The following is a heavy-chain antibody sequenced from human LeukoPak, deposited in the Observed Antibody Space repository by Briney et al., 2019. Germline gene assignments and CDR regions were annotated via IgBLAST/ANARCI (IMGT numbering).Heavy chain of an antibody. CDR1: GGSISSHF. CDR3: ARASVAGLSVTQDS. D-gene: IGHD6-19*01. V-gene: IGHV4-59*11. J-gene: IGHJ4*02. Sequence: SETLSLTCTVSGGSISSHFWSWIRQPPGKGLEWIGYIYYSGTTNYNPSLKSRVTISVDTSKNHFSLKLSSVTAAGTAMYYCARASVAGLSVTQDSWGQGTLVTVSS. CDR2: IYYSGTT.